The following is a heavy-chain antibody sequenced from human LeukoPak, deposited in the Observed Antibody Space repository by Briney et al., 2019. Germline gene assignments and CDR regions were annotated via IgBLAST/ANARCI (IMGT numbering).Heavy chain of an antibody. J-gene: IGHJ3*02. Sequence: ASVKVSCKASGYTFTGYYMHWVRQAPGQGLEWMGWINPNSGGTNYAQKLQGRVTMTRDTSISTAYMELSRLRSDDTAVYYCARGTYSDIVVVPAAQLGTFDIWGQGTMVTVSS. CDR1: GYTFTGYY. D-gene: IGHD2-2*01. CDR2: INPNSGGT. CDR3: ARGTYSDIVVVPAAQLGTFDI. V-gene: IGHV1-2*02.